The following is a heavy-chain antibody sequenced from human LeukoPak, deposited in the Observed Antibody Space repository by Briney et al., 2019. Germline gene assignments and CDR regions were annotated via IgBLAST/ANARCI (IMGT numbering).Heavy chain of an antibody. D-gene: IGHD1-1*01. CDR1: GGSFSGYY. CDR3: ARHPGYYYHYMDV. Sequence: SGTLSLTCAVYGGSFSGYYWSWIRQPPGKGLEWIGEINHSGSTNYNPCLKSRVTISVDTSKNQFSLKLSSVTAADTAVYYCARHPGYYYHYMDVWGKGTTVTISS. CDR2: INHSGST. V-gene: IGHV4-34*01. J-gene: IGHJ6*03.